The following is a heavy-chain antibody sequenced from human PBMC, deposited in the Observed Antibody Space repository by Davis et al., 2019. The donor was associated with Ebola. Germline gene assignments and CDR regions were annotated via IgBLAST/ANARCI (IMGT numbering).Heavy chain of an antibody. V-gene: IGHV3-23*01. D-gene: IGHD6-13*01. Sequence: PGGSLRLSCAASGFTFSNYAMTWIRQAPGKGLEWVSVVTSGESTYYADSVKGRFTSSRDNSKNTLYLQMNSLRAEDTAVYYCAKHANRRPAAAAVWYFDLWGRGTLVTVSA. CDR3: AKHANRRPAAAAVWYFDL. J-gene: IGHJ2*01. CDR1: GFTFSNYA. CDR2: VTSGEST.